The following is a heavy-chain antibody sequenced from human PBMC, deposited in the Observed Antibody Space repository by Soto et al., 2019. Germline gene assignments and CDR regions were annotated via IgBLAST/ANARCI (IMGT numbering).Heavy chain of an antibody. CDR2: ISRSGTT. CDR3: ARDSASSGVFT. D-gene: IGHD6-19*01. J-gene: IGHJ3*01. Sequence: SETLSLTCAVTGGSISSSNWWTGVRQPPGEGLECVLEISRSGTTNYKPSLKSRVSISVDKSRNEFSLNLRSVTAADTAMYYCARDSASSGVFTWGQETMVTVSS. CDR1: GGSISSSNW. V-gene: IGHV4-4*02.